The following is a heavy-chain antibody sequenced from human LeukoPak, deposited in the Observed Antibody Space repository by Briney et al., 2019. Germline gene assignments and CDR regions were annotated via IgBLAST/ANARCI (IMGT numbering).Heavy chain of an antibody. Sequence: PSETLSLTCAVYGGSFSGYYWSWIRQPPGKGLEWVGDINHSGSTNYNPSLKSRVTISVDTSKNQISLKLSSVTAADTAVYYCARKIIEYSSSSPLWFDPWGQGTLVTVSS. CDR1: GGSFSGYY. D-gene: IGHD6-6*01. CDR3: ARKIIEYSSSSPLWFDP. J-gene: IGHJ5*02. CDR2: INHSGST. V-gene: IGHV4-34*01.